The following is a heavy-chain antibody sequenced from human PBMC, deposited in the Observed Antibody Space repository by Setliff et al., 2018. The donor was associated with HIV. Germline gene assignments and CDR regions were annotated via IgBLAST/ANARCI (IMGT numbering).Heavy chain of an antibody. D-gene: IGHD3-3*01. CDR3: ARDRVRITIFGANDASDI. J-gene: IGHJ3*02. CDR2: MNPNSGNT. CDR1: GYTFTGYF. V-gene: IGHV1-8*02. Sequence: ASVKVSCKASGYTFTGYFIHWARQAPGQGLEWMGWMNPNSGNTGYAQKFQGRVTMTRDTSISTAYMELSSLRSEDTAVYYCARDRVRITIFGANDASDIWGQGTMVTVS.